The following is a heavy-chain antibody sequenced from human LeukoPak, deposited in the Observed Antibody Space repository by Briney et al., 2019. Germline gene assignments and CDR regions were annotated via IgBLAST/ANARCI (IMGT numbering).Heavy chain of an antibody. J-gene: IGHJ4*02. CDR3: AREVDYGSGSYYFDY. D-gene: IGHD3-10*01. Sequence: GGSLRLSCAASGFTFSSYSMNWVRQAPEKGLEWVSSISSSSSYIYYADSVKGRFTISRDNAKNSLYLQMNSLRAEDTAVYYCAREVDYGSGSYYFDYWGQGTLVAVSS. CDR1: GFTFSSYS. V-gene: IGHV3-21*01. CDR2: ISSSSSYI.